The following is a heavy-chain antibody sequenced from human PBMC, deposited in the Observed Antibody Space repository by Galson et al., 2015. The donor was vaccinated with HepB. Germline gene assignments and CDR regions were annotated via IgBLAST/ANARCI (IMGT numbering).Heavy chain of an antibody. CDR1: GFTFSSYA. CDR2: ISGSGGST. CDR3: AKAARITIFGVVKSNSYYYYGMDV. V-gene: IGHV3-23*01. Sequence: SLRLSCAASGFTFSSYAMSWVRQAPGKGLEWVSAISGSGGSTYYADSVKGRFTISRDNSKNTLYLQMNSLRAEDTAVYYCAKAARITIFGVVKSNSYYYYGMDVWSQGTTVTVSS. J-gene: IGHJ6*02. D-gene: IGHD3-3*01.